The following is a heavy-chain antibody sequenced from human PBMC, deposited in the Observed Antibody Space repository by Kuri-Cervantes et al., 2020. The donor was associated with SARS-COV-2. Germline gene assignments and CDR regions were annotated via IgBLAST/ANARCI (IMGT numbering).Heavy chain of an antibody. D-gene: IGHD1-26*01. CDR3: ARDASYSGSYGSFQH. CDR1: GFTFSSYA. J-gene: IGHJ1*01. V-gene: IGHV3-30*01. Sequence: GESLKISCAASGFTFSSYAMHWVRQAPGKGLEWVAVISYDGSNKYYADSVKGRFTISRDNSKNTLYLQMNSLKTEDTAMFYCARDASYSGSYGSFQHWGQGTSVTVSS. CDR2: ISYDGSNK.